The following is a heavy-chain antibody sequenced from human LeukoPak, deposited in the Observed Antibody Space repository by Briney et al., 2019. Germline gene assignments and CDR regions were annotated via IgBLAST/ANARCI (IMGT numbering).Heavy chain of an antibody. J-gene: IGHJ3*02. Sequence: GESLKISCKGSGYSFTSYWISWVRQMPGKGLEWMRRIDPGDSYTNYSPSFQGHITISVDKSNNTAYLQWSSLKASDTAMYYCARPYYYDSSDYPEGAFDIWGQGTMVTVSS. V-gene: IGHV5-10-1*01. CDR1: GYSFTSYW. CDR3: ARPYYYDSSDYPEGAFDI. CDR2: IDPGDSYT. D-gene: IGHD3-22*01.